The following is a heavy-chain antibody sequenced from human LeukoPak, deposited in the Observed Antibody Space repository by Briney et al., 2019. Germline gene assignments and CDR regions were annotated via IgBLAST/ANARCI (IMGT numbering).Heavy chain of an antibody. CDR3: ARGHHGLEV. J-gene: IGHJ6*02. CDR1: GLIFSDFW. V-gene: IGHV3-7*03. CDR2: LNQDGSVR. Sequence: GGSLRLSCAASGLIFSDFWMSWVRQTPGKGLEWVANLNQDGSVREYLDSVKGRFIISRDNAENSLFLQMDSLRADDTAVYYCARGHHGLEVWGQGTTVTVSS.